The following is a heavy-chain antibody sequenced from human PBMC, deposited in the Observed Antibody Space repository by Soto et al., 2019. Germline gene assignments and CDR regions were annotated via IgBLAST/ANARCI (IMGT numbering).Heavy chain of an antibody. CDR2: INHSGST. CDR3: ARRPPPVDSSSWPDYYYYYGMDV. D-gene: IGHD6-13*01. Sequence: QVQLQQWGAGLLKPSETLSLTCAVYGGSFSGYYWSWIRQPPGKGLEWIGEINHSGSTNYNPSLKSRVTISVDKSKNQFSLKLSSVTAADTAVYYCARRPPPVDSSSWPDYYYYYGMDVWGQGTTVTVSS. J-gene: IGHJ6*02. CDR1: GGSFSGYY. V-gene: IGHV4-34*01.